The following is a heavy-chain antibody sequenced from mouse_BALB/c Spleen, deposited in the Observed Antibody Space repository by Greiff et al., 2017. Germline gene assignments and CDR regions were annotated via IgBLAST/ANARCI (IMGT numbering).Heavy chain of an antibody. J-gene: IGHJ4*01. CDR2: IWGDGSS. CDR3: AKGGTGTGYYAMDY. CDR1: GFSLTSYG. Sequence: VHLVESGPGLVAPSQSLSITCTVSGFSLTSYGVSWVRQPPGKGLEWLGVIWGDGSSNYHSALISRLSISKDNSKSQVFLKLNSLQTDDTATYYGAKGGTGTGYYAMDYWGQGTSVTVSS. V-gene: IGHV2-3*01. D-gene: IGHD4-1*01.